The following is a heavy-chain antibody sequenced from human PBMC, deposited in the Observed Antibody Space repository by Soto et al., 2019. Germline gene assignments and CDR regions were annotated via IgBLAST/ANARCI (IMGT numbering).Heavy chain of an antibody. D-gene: IGHD3-16*02. J-gene: IGHJ4*02. Sequence: QVQLVQSGAEVKSAGSSVKVSCKASGDTFNFYSINWVRQAPGLGLEWVGRVNPILSMSNYAQRFQGRVTMTADKSTGTAYMELRSLRSEDTAIYYCASNSGSVYRAFDSLAQGDLVTFSS. CDR2: VNPILSMS. CDR1: GDTFNFYS. V-gene: IGHV1-69*02. CDR3: ASNSGSVYRAFDS.